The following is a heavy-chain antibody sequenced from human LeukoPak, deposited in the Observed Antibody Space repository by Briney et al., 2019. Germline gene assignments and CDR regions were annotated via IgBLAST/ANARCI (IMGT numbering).Heavy chain of an antibody. D-gene: IGHD6-13*01. CDR3: ARVRYSSSGGKNWFDP. J-gene: IGHJ5*02. CDR1: GGSISSSSYY. CDR2: IYYSGST. Sequence: SETLSLTCTVSGGSISSSSYYWGWIRQPPGKGLEWIGSIYYSGSTYYNPSLKSRVTISVDTSKNQFSLKLSSVTAADTAVYYCARVRYSSSGGKNWFDPWGQGTLVTVSS. V-gene: IGHV4-39*07.